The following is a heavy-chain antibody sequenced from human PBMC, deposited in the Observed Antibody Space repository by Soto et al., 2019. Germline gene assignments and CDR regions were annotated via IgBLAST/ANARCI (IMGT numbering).Heavy chain of an antibody. CDR1: GFPFSSYG. J-gene: IGHJ4*02. V-gene: IGHV3-30*03. Sequence: QGQLVESGGGVVPPGRSLRLSCAASGFPFSSYGMHWVRGAPGKGLEWVAVISYDGSNKYYADSVKGRFTISRDNSASTRYLQMNSLRPEDTALYYCVGGQYYFDYRGQGTLVTVSP. D-gene: IGHD3-10*01. CDR3: VGGQYYFDY. CDR2: ISYDGSNK.